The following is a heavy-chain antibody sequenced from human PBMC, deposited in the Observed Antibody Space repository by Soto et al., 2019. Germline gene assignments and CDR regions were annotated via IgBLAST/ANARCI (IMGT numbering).Heavy chain of an antibody. V-gene: IGHV1-24*01. D-gene: IGHD3-3*01. Sequence: ASVKVSCKVSGYTLTELSMHWARQAPGKGLEWMGGFDPEDGETIYAQKFQGRVTMTEDTSTDTAYMELSSLRSEDTAVYYCASDEQYDGANWFDSWGQGTLVPVSS. CDR3: ASDEQYDGANWFDS. CDR1: GYTLTELS. CDR2: FDPEDGET. J-gene: IGHJ5*01.